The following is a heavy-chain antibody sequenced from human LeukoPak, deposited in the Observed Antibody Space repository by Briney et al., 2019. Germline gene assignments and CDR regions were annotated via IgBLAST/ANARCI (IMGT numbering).Heavy chain of an antibody. CDR3: ATMGQYYDFWSAQLYYYYMDV. V-gene: IGHV1-69*06. Sequence: SVKVSCKASGGTFSSYAISWVRQAPGQGLEWMGGIIPIFGTANYAQKFQGRVTIAADKSTSTAYMELSSLRSEDTAVYYCATMGQYYDFWSAQLYYYYMDVWGKGTTVTVSS. CDR2: IIPIFGTA. J-gene: IGHJ6*03. CDR1: GGTFSSYA. D-gene: IGHD3-3*01.